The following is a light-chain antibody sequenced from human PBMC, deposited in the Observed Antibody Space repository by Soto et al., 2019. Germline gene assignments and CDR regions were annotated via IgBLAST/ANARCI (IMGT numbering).Light chain of an antibody. V-gene: IGKV1-5*03. CDR3: QQYNSYPLT. J-gene: IGKJ4*01. Sequence: DIQMTQPPSTLSASVGDRDTITCRASQSISTWLAWYQQKAGKAPKLLIYKASSLEGGVPSRFSGSGSGTEFNITISSLQPDDFATYYCQQYNSYPLTFGGGTTVDIK. CDR2: KAS. CDR1: QSISTW.